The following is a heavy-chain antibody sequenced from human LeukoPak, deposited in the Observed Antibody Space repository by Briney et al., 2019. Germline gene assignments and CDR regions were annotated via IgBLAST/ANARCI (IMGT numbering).Heavy chain of an antibody. J-gene: IGHJ4*02. CDR1: GFTFSSYG. CDR2: ISYDGSNK. D-gene: IGHD3-22*01. Sequence: VGSLRLSCAASGFTFSSYGMHWVRQAPGKGLEWVAVISYDGSNKYYADSVKGRFTISRDNSKNTLYLQMNSLRAENTAVYYCAKGPYYYDSSGYPSHIDYWGQGTLVTVSS. CDR3: AKGPYYYDSSGYPSHIDY. V-gene: IGHV3-30*18.